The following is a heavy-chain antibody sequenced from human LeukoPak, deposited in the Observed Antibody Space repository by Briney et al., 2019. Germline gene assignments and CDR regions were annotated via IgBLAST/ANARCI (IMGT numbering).Heavy chain of an antibody. J-gene: IGHJ3*02. D-gene: IGHD2-2*01. V-gene: IGHV3-30*18. Sequence: GRSLRLSCAASGFIFRNYGMHWVRQAPGKGLEWVAVLSSDSRNKYYADSVKGRFTISRGNSKNTLYLQMDSLRTEDTALYYCAQDHSSSTGWDDAFDIWGQGTMVTVSS. CDR3: AQDHSSSTGWDDAFDI. CDR2: LSSDSRNK. CDR1: GFIFRNYG.